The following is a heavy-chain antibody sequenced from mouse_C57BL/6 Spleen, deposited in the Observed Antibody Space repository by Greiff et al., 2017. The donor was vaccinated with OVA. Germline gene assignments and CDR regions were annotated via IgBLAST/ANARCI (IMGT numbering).Heavy chain of an antibody. CDR1: GFTFSDYY. CDR2: INYDGSST. V-gene: IGHV5-16*01. J-gene: IGHJ1*03. CDR3: ASLLSSYWYFDV. Sequence: EVKLVESEGGLVQPGSSMKLSCTASGFTFSDYYMAWVRQVPEKGLEWVANINYDGSSTYYLDSLKSRFIISRDNAKNILYLQMSSLKSEDTATYYCASLLSSYWYFDVWGTGTTVTVSS. D-gene: IGHD2-10*01.